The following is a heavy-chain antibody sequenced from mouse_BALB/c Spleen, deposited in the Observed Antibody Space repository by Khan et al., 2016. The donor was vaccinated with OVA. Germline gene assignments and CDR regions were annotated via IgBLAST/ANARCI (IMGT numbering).Heavy chain of an antibody. CDR2: IDPENGNT. D-gene: IGHD2-3*01. V-gene: IGHV14-1*02. CDR3: ARDGYSRAIDY. J-gene: IGHJ3*01. CDR1: GFTFTDYY. Sequence: VQLKQSGAELVRPGDLVNMSCKASGFTFTDYYIHWVQQRPEQGLEWIGWIDPENGNTKYDPNFQGQFSISSDTSSNTAYLQLSNLTSEDTAVYYCARDGYSRAIDYWGQGTLVTVAA.